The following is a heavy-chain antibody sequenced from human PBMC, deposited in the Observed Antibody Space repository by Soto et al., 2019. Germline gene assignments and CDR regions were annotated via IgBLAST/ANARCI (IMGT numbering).Heavy chain of an antibody. CDR2: IYYSGST. J-gene: IGHJ4*02. D-gene: IGHD4-17*01. Sequence: QVQLQESGPGLVKPSQTLPLTCTVSGGSISSGGYYWSWIRQHPGKGLEWIGYIYYSGSTYYNPSPTSRVTISVHTSTNHFSLKLSSVTAADTAVYYCARSSQSTVTTCDYWGQGTLVTVSS. CDR3: ARSSQSTVTTCDY. V-gene: IGHV4-31*03. CDR1: GGSISSGGYY.